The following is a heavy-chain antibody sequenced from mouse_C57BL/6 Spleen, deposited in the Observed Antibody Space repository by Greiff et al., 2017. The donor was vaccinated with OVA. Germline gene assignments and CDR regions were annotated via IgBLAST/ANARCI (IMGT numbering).Heavy chain of an antibody. V-gene: IGHV3-6*01. CDR2: ISYDGSN. CDR1: GYSITSGYY. D-gene: IGHD2-4*01. CDR3: ALRLREDYFDY. Sequence: EVQLVESGPGLVKPSQSLSLTCSVTGYSITSGYYWNWIRQFPGNKLEWMGYISYDGSNNYNPSLKNRISITRDTSKNQFFLKLNSVTTEDTATYYCALRLREDYFDYWGQGTTLTVSS. J-gene: IGHJ2*01.